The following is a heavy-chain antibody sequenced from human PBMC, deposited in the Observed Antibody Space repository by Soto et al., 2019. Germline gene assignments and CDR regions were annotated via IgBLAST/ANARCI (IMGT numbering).Heavy chain of an antibody. CDR1: GFTFSNYG. J-gene: IGHJ6*02. V-gene: IGHV1-18*01. Sequence: QGQLVQSGAEVKKPGASVKLSCKASGFTFSNYGLKWVRQAPGQGLEGMGWVSANNGHTNYAQNLQGRVSMTTDTSTSTAYMELRGLTFDDTAVYYCARDIESVTAKHFFYYYAMDVWGQGTTVTVSS. CDR3: ARDIESVTAKHFFYYYAMDV. CDR2: VSANNGHT. D-gene: IGHD2-8*01.